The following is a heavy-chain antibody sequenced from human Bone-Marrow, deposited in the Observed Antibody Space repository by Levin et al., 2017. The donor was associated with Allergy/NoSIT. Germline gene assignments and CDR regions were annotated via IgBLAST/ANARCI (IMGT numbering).Heavy chain of an antibody. J-gene: IGHJ5*02. CDR1: GGSISSYY. CDR3: ARVRAMVAHWFDP. D-gene: IGHD5-18*01. CDR2: IYYSGST. Sequence: ETLSLTCTVSGGSISSYYWSWIRQPPGKGLEWIGYIYYSGSTNYNPSLKSRVTISVDTSKNQFSLKLSSVTAADTAVYYCARVRAMVAHWFDPWGQGTLVTVSS. V-gene: IGHV4-59*01.